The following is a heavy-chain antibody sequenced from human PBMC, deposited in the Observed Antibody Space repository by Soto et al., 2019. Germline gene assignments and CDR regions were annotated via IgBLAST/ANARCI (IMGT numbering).Heavy chain of an antibody. CDR1: GFTFSSYG. CDR3: AKASGSGSQGDDAFDI. V-gene: IGHV3-30*18. J-gene: IGHJ3*02. D-gene: IGHD3-10*01. CDR2: ISYDGSNK. Sequence: GGSLRLSCAASGFTFSSYGMHWVRQAPGKGLEWVAVISYDGSNKYYADSVKGRFTISRDNSKNTLYLQMNSLRAEDTAVYYCAKASGSGSQGDDAFDIWGQGTMVTVSS.